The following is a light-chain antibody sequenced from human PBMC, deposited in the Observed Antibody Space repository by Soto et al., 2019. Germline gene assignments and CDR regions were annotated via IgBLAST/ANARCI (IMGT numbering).Light chain of an antibody. Sequence: EIVLTQSPATLSLSPGERATLSCRASQSVSSYLAWFQQKPGQAPTLLIYDAYNRATGIPARFSGSGSGTDFTLTISSLEPEDFADYYCQQRSNWPYTFGQGTKLEIK. V-gene: IGKV3-11*01. CDR1: QSVSSY. CDR2: DAY. J-gene: IGKJ2*01. CDR3: QQRSNWPYT.